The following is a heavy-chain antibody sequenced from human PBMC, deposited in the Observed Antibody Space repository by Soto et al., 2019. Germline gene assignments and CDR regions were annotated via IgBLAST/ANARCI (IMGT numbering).Heavy chain of an antibody. D-gene: IGHD6-13*01. CDR3: ARQQLLPFYYALDV. CDR2: IYYRGST. V-gene: IGHV4-59*01. Sequence: SETLSLTCNVSGGSISGYYWSWIRQPPGKGLEYIGYIYYRGSTNYNPSLESRVTMSVDTSRNQFSLKVNSVTAADTAVYYCARQQLLPFYYALDVWGQGTTVTVSS. CDR1: GGSISGYY. J-gene: IGHJ6*02.